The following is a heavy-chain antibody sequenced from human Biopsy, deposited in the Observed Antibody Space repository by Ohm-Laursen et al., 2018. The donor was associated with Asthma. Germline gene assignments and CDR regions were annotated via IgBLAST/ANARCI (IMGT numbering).Heavy chain of an antibody. D-gene: IGHD3-10*01. CDR1: GVSISSDY. Sequence: TLSFTCSVSGVSISSDYWSWIRQPPGKGLVWIGHIYYSGSTNYQPSLKSRVTISVDTSKNQFSLKLRSVTAADAAVYYCARHMKGVSVFDIWGQGTMVIVSS. CDR3: ARHMKGVSVFDI. CDR2: IYYSGST. V-gene: IGHV4-59*01. J-gene: IGHJ3*02.